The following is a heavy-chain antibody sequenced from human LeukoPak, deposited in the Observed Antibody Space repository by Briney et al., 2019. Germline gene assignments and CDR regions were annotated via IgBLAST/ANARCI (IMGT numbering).Heavy chain of an antibody. V-gene: IGHV1-58*01. J-gene: IGHJ4*02. CDR2: IVVGSDNT. Sequence: GTSVKVSCKASGFTFTTRSGLQWVRQARGQRLEWIGWIVVGSDNTNYAQKFQERVTITRDMSTSTAYMELSSLRSEDTAVYYCAAPYSSTWLDYWGQGTLVTVSS. D-gene: IGHD6-13*01. CDR1: GFTFTTRSG. CDR3: AAPYSSTWLDY.